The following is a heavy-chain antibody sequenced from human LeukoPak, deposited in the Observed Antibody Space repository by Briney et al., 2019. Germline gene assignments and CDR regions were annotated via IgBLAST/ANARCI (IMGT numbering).Heavy chain of an antibody. D-gene: IGHD3-10*01. CDR1: GFTFSDYY. J-gene: IGHJ4*02. V-gene: IGHV3-11*03. CDR2: ISGSSAYT. Sequence: GGSLRLSCAASGFTFSDYYMSWIRQAPGKGLEWPSYISGSSAYTNHADSVKGRFTISRDNAKNSLYLQMNSLRAEDTAVYYCARISGSGSYYGPFDYWGQGTPVTVSS. CDR3: ARISGSGSYYGPFDY.